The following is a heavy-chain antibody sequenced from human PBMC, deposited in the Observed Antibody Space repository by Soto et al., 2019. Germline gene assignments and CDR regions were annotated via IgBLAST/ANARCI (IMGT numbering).Heavy chain of an antibody. D-gene: IGHD6-19*01. Sequence: ASVKVSCKASGYTFTSYDINWVRQATGQGLEWMGWMNPNSGNTGYAQKFQGRVTMTRNTSISTAYMELSSLRSEDTAVYYCARGYSSGWYLIRAFDIWGQGTMVTV. CDR3: ARGYSSGWYLIRAFDI. CDR1: GYTFTSYD. V-gene: IGHV1-8*01. CDR2: MNPNSGNT. J-gene: IGHJ3*02.